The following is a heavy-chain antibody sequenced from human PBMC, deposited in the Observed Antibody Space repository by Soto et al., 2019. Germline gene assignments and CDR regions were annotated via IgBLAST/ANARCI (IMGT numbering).Heavy chain of an antibody. V-gene: IGHV3-23*01. J-gene: IGHJ4*02. Sequence: EVQLLESGGGLVQPGGSLRLSCAASGFTFSSYAMTWVRQAPGKGLEWVSGICGSGGNTYYADSVKGRFTISRDNSKKTLYLQMSGLRAEDTAVYSCAKEEGRYGCGEGDCDYGGQGTLVTVSS. CDR1: GFTFSSYA. D-gene: IGHD5-18*01. CDR3: AKEEGRYGCGEGDCDY. CDR2: ICGSGGNT.